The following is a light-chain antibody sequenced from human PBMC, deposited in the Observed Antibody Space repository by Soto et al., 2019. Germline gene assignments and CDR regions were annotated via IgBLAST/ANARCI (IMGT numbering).Light chain of an antibody. J-gene: IGLJ2*01. CDR1: SSDIGRYNY. V-gene: IGLV2-14*01. CDR2: EVS. Sequence: QSALTQPASVSGSPGQSITISCTGTSSDIGRYNYVSWYQQHPGKAPKLIIYEVSNRPSGVSTRFSASKSGNTASLTISGLQAEDDADYYCTSYTSSSLVFGGGTKLTVL. CDR3: TSYTSSSLV.